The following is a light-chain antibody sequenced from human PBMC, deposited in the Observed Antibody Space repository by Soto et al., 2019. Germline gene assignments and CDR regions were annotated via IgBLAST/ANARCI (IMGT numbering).Light chain of an antibody. CDR3: QQYNSYWT. CDR2: KAS. CDR1: QSISSW. J-gene: IGKJ1*01. V-gene: IGKV1-5*03. Sequence: DIQMTQSPSTLSASVGDSVTITCRASQSISSWLAWYQQKPGKAPKVLIYKASSLESGVPSRFSGSGSGTEFTLTISSLQPDDFATYYCQQYNSYWTFGQGTKVDIK.